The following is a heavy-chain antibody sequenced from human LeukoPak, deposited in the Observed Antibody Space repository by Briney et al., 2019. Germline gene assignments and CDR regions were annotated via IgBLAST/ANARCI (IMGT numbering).Heavy chain of an antibody. J-gene: IGHJ4*02. V-gene: IGHV1-69*13. CDR3: AILSGYSGQMGDY. Sequence: ASVKVSCKASGGTFSGYAISWVRQAPGQGLEWMGGIIPIFGTANYAQKFQGRVTITADESTSTAYMELSSLRSEDTAVYYCAILSGYSGQMGDYWGQGTLVTVSS. D-gene: IGHD5-12*01. CDR2: IIPIFGTA. CDR1: GGTFSGYA.